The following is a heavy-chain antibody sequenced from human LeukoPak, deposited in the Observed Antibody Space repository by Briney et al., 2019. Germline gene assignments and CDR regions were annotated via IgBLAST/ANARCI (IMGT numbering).Heavy chain of an antibody. Sequence: PSETLSLTCTVSGGSISSSSYYWGWIRQPPGKGLEWIGSIYYSGSTYYNPSLKSQVTISVDTSKNQFSLKLSSVTAADTAVYYCARHVITGTTLDYWGQGTLVTVSS. J-gene: IGHJ4*02. V-gene: IGHV4-39*01. CDR2: IYYSGST. D-gene: IGHD1-7*01. CDR3: ARHVITGTTLDY. CDR1: GGSISSSSYY.